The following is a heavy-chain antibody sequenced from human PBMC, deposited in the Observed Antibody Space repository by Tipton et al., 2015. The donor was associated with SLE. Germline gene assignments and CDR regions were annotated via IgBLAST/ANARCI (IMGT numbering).Heavy chain of an antibody. D-gene: IGHD1-14*01. V-gene: IGHV3-7*03. J-gene: IGHJ2*01. CDR3: ARDRKTWPQGYFDL. CDR2: IKQDGSEK. Sequence: SLRLSCAASGFTFSSYWMSWVRQAPGKGLEWVANIKQDGSEKYYVDSVKGRFTISRDNAKNSLYLQMNSLRAEDTAVYYCARDRKTWPQGYFDLWGRGTLVTVSS. CDR1: GFTFSSYW.